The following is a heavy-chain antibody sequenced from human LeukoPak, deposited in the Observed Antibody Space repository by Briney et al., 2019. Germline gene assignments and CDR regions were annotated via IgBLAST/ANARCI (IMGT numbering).Heavy chain of an antibody. V-gene: IGHV3-7*01. CDR2: IKKGGSEE. D-gene: IGHD6-19*01. CDR3: TRLSTSVAGGDH. J-gene: IGHJ4*02. CDR1: GFSFSTSW. Sequence: PGGSLRLSCTASGFSFSTSWMSRVRQTPGKGLEWVANIKKGGSEEYYVDSVKTRFTISRDNAKNSLYLQLNSVIVEDTAVYYCTRLSTSVAGGDHWGQGTLVTVSS.